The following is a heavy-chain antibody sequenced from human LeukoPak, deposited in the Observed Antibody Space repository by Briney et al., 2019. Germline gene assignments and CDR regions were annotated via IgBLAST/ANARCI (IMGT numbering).Heavy chain of an antibody. CDR3: AKDRVTAAGYYFDY. J-gene: IGHJ4*02. D-gene: IGHD6-13*01. CDR1: GFTFSNYG. Sequence: PGGSLRLSCAASGFTFSNYGMHWVRQAPGKGLEWVSVMSFDGSAKYYADSVKGRFTISRDNSKNTLYLQMTSLRAEDTAVYYCAKDRVTAAGYYFDYWGQGTLVTVSS. V-gene: IGHV3-30*18. CDR2: MSFDGSAK.